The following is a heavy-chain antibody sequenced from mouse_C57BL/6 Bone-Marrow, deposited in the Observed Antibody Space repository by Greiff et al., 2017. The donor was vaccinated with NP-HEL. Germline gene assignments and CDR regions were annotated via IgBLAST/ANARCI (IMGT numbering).Heavy chain of an antibody. J-gene: IGHJ2*01. D-gene: IGHD1-1*01. Sequence: VQLQQSGPELVKPGASVKISCKASGYSFTGYYMNWVKQSPEKSLEWIGEINPSTGGTTYNQKFKAKATLTVDKSSSTAYMQLKSLTSEDSAVYYCARSTVVATDYFDYWGQGTTLTVSS. CDR3: ARSTVVATDYFDY. CDR2: INPSTGGT. CDR1: GYSFTGYY. V-gene: IGHV1-42*01.